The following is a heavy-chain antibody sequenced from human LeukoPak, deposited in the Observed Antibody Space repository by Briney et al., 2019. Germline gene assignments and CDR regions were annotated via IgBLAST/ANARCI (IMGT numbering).Heavy chain of an antibody. J-gene: IGHJ4*02. Sequence: SETLSLTCAVHGGSFSGYHWNWIRQSPSKGLEWIGEINDRGRTNYNPSLESRVTLSVDTSKKEFSLKLRAVTAADTAVYYCARDPTTVTSLPYYFDFWGQGTLVSVSS. D-gene: IGHD4-17*01. V-gene: IGHV4-34*01. CDR3: ARDPTTVTSLPYYFDF. CDR1: GGSFSGYH. CDR2: INDRGRT.